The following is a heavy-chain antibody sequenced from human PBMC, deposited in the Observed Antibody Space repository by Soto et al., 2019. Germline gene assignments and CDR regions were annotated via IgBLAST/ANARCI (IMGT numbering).Heavy chain of an antibody. V-gene: IGHV5-51*01. CDR3: ARVPRDYDILTGPIEWFDP. D-gene: IGHD3-9*01. Sequence: PGESLKISCKGSGYSLTSYWIGRVRQMPGKGLEWMGIIYPGDSDTRYSPSFQGQVTISADKSISTAYLQWSSLKASDTAMYYCARVPRDYDILTGPIEWFDPWGQGTLVTVSS. CDR2: IYPGDSDT. J-gene: IGHJ5*02. CDR1: GYSLTSYW.